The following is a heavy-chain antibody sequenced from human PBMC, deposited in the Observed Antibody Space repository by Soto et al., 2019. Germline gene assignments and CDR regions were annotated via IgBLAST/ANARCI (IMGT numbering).Heavy chain of an antibody. Sequence: QVQLQESGPGLVKPSETLSLTCTVSGGSISSYYWSWIRQPPGKGLEWIGYIYYSGSTNYNPSLKSRVTISVDTFKNQFSLKLSSVTAADTAVYYCARVDQAVAGTWGYFDLWGRGTLVTVSS. CDR2: IYYSGST. J-gene: IGHJ2*01. V-gene: IGHV4-59*01. CDR3: ARVDQAVAGTWGYFDL. CDR1: GGSISSYY. D-gene: IGHD6-19*01.